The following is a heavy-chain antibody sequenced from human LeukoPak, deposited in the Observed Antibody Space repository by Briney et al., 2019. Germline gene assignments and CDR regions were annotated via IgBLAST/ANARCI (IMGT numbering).Heavy chain of an antibody. CDR3: ARDIAAAGKYNWFDP. CDR2: ISWNSGSI. D-gene: IGHD6-13*01. Sequence: GGSLRLSCAASGFTFDDYAMHWVRHAPGKGLEWVSGISWNSGSIGYADSVKGRFTISRDNAKNSLYLQMNSLRAEDTALYHCARDIAAAGKYNWFDPWGQGTLVTVSS. CDR1: GFTFDDYA. V-gene: IGHV3-9*01. J-gene: IGHJ5*02.